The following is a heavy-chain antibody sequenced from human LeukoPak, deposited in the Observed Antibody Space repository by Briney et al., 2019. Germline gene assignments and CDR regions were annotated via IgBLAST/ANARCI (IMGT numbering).Heavy chain of an antibody. CDR2: INRSGSA. CDR1: GGSLTDYF. J-gene: IGHJ5*02. V-gene: IGHV4-34*01. CDR3: VKNFDP. Sequence: PSETLSLTCCVCGGSLTDYFWSWIRQPPRRGLEWIGDINRSGSANYNPSLRGRVTISLDTSKNHFSLRLNSVTAADTAMYYCVKNFDPWGQGTLVTVSS. D-gene: IGHD3-3*01.